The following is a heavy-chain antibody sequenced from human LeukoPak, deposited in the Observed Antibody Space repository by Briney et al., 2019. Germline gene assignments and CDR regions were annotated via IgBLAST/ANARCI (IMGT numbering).Heavy chain of an antibody. J-gene: IGHJ3*02. V-gene: IGHV4-4*07. CDR2: IYSNGNT. Sequence: SETLSLTCTVSGGSISSYYWTWIRQPAGKGLEWIGRIYSNGNTNYNPSLKSRVVMSVDTSKNQFSLKLDSFIAADTAVYYCARERRELRGDAFDIWGQGTMVTVSS. CDR3: ARERRELRGDAFDI. CDR1: GGSISSYY. D-gene: IGHD1-26*01.